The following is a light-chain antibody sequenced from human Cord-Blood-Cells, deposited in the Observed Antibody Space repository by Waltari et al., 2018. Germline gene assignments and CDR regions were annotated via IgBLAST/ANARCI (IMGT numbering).Light chain of an antibody. J-gene: IGKJ3*01. CDR1: QSVSSY. V-gene: IGKV3-11*01. CDR3: QQRSNWPPNT. Sequence: EIVLTQSPATLSLSPGERATLSCRASQSVSSYLAWYQQKPGQAPRLLIYDASNRAIGIPARFSGSGSGTDFTLTISSLEPEDFAVYYCQQRSNWPPNTFGPGTKVDIK. CDR2: DAS.